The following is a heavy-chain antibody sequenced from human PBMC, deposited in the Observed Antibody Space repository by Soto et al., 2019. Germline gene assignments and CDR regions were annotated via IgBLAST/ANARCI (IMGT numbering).Heavy chain of an antibody. Sequence: PGGSLRLSCSASGFTLSSYWMSWVRQAPGKGLEWVANIKQDGSANNYLNSVKGRFTISRDNAEKSVYLEMSSLRVEDTAIYYCARGTYCGTDCHYHFDSWGQGTLVTVSS. CDR1: GFTLSSYW. V-gene: IGHV3-7*01. CDR3: ARGTYCGTDCHYHFDS. J-gene: IGHJ4*02. CDR2: IKQDGSAN. D-gene: IGHD2-21*02.